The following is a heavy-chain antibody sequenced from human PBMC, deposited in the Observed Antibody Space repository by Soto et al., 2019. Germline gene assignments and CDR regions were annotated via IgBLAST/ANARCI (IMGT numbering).Heavy chain of an antibody. V-gene: IGHV3-23*01. CDR3: AKDPLAGRWLRVFYYGMDV. CDR2: ISGSGGST. D-gene: IGHD5-12*01. Sequence: EVQLLESGGGLVQPGGSLRLSCAASGFTFSSYAMSWVRQAPGKGLEWVSAISGSGGSTYYADSVKGRFTISRDNSKTTRYLQMNRLRAEDTAVYYCAKDPLAGRWLRVFYYGMDVWGQGTTVTVSS. CDR1: GFTFSSYA. J-gene: IGHJ6*02.